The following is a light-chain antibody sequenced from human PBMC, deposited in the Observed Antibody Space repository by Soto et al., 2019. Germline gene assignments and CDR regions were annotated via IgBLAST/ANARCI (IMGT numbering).Light chain of an antibody. CDR2: AAS. CDR3: QQYADWPKT. CDR1: QSVSDR. Sequence: ELAMKRSRAYMSVAPCESATISCRASQSVSDRVVWYQQKSGQAPSLLIYAASTRAAGVPARFSGSGSGAEFTLTISSLQSEDFAVYFCQQYADWPKTFGQGTKVDIK. J-gene: IGKJ1*01. V-gene: IGKV3-15*01.